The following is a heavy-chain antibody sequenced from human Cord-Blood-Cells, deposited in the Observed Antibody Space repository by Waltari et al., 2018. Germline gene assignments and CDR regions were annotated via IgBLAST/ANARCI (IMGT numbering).Heavy chain of an antibody. CDR2: SKHSGST. J-gene: IGHJ5*02. CDR3: ARVDSSSWLNWFDP. D-gene: IGHD6-13*01. Sequence: QVQLQQWGAGLLKPSETLSLTCAVYGGSFSGYYWSWIRQPPGKGLEWIGESKHSGSTNYNPCLKSRVTRSVDTSKNQFSLTLSSVTAADTAVYYCARVDSSSWLNWFDPWGQGTLVTVSS. V-gene: IGHV4-34*01. CDR1: GGSFSGYY.